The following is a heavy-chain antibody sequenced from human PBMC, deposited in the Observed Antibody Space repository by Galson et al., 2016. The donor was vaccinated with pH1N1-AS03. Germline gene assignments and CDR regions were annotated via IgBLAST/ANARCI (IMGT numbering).Heavy chain of an antibody. CDR3: ARDPRGPCSSASCPTTYYFCMDV. CDR1: GYIFTGFY. D-gene: IGHD1-26*01. CDR2: INPNNGVT. Sequence: SVKVSCKASGYIFTGFYVHWVRQAPGQGLEWMGWINPNNGVTNYAQKFQAWATMTGDTSISTAYMELYGLKSDDTAVYYCARDPRGPCSSASCPTTYYFCMDVWGQGTTVIVSS. J-gene: IGHJ6*02. V-gene: IGHV1-2*04.